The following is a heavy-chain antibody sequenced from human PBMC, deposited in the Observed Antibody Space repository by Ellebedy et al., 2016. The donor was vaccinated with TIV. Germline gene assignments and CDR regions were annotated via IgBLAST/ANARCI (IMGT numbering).Heavy chain of an antibody. Sequence: GESLKISCAASGFTFSSYAMSWVRQAPGKGLEWVSGISGSGGRTYYADSVKGRFTISRDNSKDTLSLQMNSLRAEDTAVYYCAKLAGIHPWYFDHWGQGTLVPVSS. CDR1: GFTFSSYA. V-gene: IGHV3-23*01. CDR2: ISGSGGRT. J-gene: IGHJ4*02. D-gene: IGHD2-15*01. CDR3: AKLAGIHPWYFDH.